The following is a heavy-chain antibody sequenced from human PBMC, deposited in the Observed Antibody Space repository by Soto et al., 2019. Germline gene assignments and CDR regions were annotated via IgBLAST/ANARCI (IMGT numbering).Heavy chain of an antibody. CDR3: ANDRHDYSDYVTPRRDPFDI. J-gene: IGHJ3*02. D-gene: IGHD4-17*01. CDR1: GFRFISYA. CDR2: ISGSGGGT. V-gene: IGHV3-23*01. Sequence: EVQLLESGGGLVQPGGSLRLSCAASGFRFISYAMSWVRQAPGKRLEWVSAISGSGGGTYYADSVKGRFTISRENSKNKMYLQMNSLSAEDTAVYYCANDRHDYSDYVTPRRDPFDIWGQGKMVTVSS.